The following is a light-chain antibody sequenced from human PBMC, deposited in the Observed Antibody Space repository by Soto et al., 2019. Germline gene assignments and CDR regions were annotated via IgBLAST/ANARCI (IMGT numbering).Light chain of an antibody. V-gene: IGKV3-20*01. J-gene: IGKJ2*01. CDR3: QQYGSSPMYT. CDR1: QSVSSSY. Sequence: EIVLTQSPGTLSLSPGERATLSCRASQSVSSSYLAWYQQKPGQAPRLLIYGASSRATGIPDRFSGSGSGTDFTLTLSRLEPEDIAVYYCQQYGSSPMYTFGQGTKLEIK. CDR2: GAS.